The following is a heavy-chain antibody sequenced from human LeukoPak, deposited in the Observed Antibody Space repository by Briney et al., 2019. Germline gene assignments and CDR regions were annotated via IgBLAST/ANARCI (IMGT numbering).Heavy chain of an antibody. V-gene: IGHV4-34*01. CDR1: GGSFSGYY. J-gene: IGHJ4*02. CDR3: AINDFWSGYYPFDY. Sequence: SETLSLTCAVYGGSFSGYYWSWIRQPPGKRLEWIGEINHSGSTNYNPSLKSRVTISVDTSKNQFSLKLSSVTAADTAVYYCAINDFWSGYYPFDYWGQGTLVTVSS. D-gene: IGHD3-3*01. CDR2: INHSGST.